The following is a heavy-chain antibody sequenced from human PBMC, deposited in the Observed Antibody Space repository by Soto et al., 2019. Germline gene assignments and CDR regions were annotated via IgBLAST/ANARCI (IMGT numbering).Heavy chain of an antibody. CDR3: ARPGYYDSSGYKRGNAFDI. CDR1: GYTFTSYA. Sequence: ASVKVSCKASGYTFTSYAMHWVRQAPGQRLEWMGWINAGNGNTKYSQKFQGRVTITRDTSASTAYMELRSLRSDDTAVYYCARPGYYDSSGYKRGNAFDIWGQGTMVTVSS. V-gene: IGHV1-3*01. J-gene: IGHJ3*02. D-gene: IGHD3-22*01. CDR2: INAGNGNT.